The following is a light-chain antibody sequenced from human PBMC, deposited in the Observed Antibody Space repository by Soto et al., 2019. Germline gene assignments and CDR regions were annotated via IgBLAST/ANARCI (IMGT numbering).Light chain of an antibody. CDR3: SSYGGSNNLL. J-gene: IGLJ2*01. CDR1: SRDLGGYDF. Sequence: QSALTQPPSASGSPGQSVTISCTGTSRDLGGYDFVSWYQQHPGKAPKLSIYDVIKRPSGVPDRFSGSKSGNTASLTVSGLETDDEADYYCSSYGGSNNLLFGGGTKLTVL. CDR2: DVI. V-gene: IGLV2-8*01.